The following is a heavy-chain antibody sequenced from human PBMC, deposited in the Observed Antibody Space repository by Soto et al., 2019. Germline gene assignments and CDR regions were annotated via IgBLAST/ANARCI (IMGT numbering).Heavy chain of an antibody. CDR2: IIPILGIA. CDR3: ATEYYYDSSGYRY. CDR1: GGTFSSYA. V-gene: IGHV1-69*04. Sequence: SVKVSCKASGGTFSSYAISWVRQAPGQGLEWMGRIIPILGIANYAQKFQGRVTITADKSTSTAYMELSSLRSEDTAVYYCATEYYYDSSGYRYWGQGTLVTVSS. D-gene: IGHD3-22*01. J-gene: IGHJ4*02.